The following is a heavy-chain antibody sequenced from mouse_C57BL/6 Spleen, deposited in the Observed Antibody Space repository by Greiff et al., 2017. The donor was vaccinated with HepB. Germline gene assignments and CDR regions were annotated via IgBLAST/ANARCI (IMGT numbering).Heavy chain of an antibody. CDR1: GYSITSGYY. J-gene: IGHJ1*03. D-gene: IGHD1-1*01. CDR2: ISYDGSN. CDR3: AREGFITTVDWYFDV. V-gene: IGHV3-6*01. Sequence: DVKLQESGPGLVKPSQSLSLTCSVTGYSITSGYYWNWIRQFPGNKLEWMGYISYDGSNNYNPSLKNRISITRDTSKNQFFLKLNSVTTEDTATYYYAREGFITTVDWYFDVWGTGTTVTVSS.